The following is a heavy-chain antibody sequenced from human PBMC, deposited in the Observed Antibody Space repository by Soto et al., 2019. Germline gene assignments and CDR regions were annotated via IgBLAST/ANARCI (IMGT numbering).Heavy chain of an antibody. V-gene: IGHV3-21*01. CDR1: GFPFGIYT. D-gene: IGHD1-1*01. Sequence: GGSLRLSCETSGFPFGIYTMNWVRQAPGKGLEWVSSISSSGTYIDYADSVEGRFAISRDDAKNSVFLEMTSLRVDDTAVYYCAREGKYNEFWGQGPLVTVSS. CDR3: AREGKYNEF. CDR2: ISSSGTYI. J-gene: IGHJ4*02.